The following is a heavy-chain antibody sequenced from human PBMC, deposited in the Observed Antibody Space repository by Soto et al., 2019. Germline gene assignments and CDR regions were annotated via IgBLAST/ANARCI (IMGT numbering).Heavy chain of an antibody. V-gene: IGHV3-23*01. D-gene: IGHD6-13*01. CDR1: GFTFSSYA. CDR3: AKGGWVDIAAAGALFDY. Sequence: PGGSLRLSCAASGFTFSSYAMSWVRQAPGKGPGWVSAISGSGGNTYYADSVKGRFTISRDNSKNTLYLQVNSLRAEDTAVYYCAKGGWVDIAAAGALFDYWGQGTLVTVSS. CDR2: ISGSGGNT. J-gene: IGHJ4*02.